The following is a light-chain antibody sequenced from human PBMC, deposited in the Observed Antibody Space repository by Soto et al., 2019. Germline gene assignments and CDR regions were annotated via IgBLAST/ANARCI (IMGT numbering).Light chain of an antibody. CDR3: QQYNSYSPEA. Sequence: QVSQSPSSLSASIGDRVTITCQASQDIKNYLNWYQQKSGKAPKLLIYDASSLESGVPSRFSGSGSGTEFTLTITSLQPDDFATYYCQQYNSYSPEAFAQGTKV. J-gene: IGKJ1*01. CDR1: QDIKNY. CDR2: DAS. V-gene: IGKV1-5*01.